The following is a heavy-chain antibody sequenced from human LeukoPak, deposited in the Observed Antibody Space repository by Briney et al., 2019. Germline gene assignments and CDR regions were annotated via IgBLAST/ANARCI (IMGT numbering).Heavy chain of an antibody. CDR1: GYSISSGYY. CDR3: ARHVGLGDAFDL. J-gene: IGHJ3*01. V-gene: IGHV4-38-2*02. Sequence: SETLSLTCTVSGYSISSGYYWGWIRQPPGKGLEWIGSIYHSGSTYYNPSLKSRVTISVDTSKNQFSLKLSSVAAADTAVYYCARHVGLGDAFDLWGQGTMVTVSS. CDR2: IYHSGST. D-gene: IGHD3-10*02.